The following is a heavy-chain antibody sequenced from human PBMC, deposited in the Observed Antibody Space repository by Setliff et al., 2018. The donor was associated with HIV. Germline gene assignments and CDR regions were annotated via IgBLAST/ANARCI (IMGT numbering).Heavy chain of an antibody. CDR3: ATLDYYCSATYNLALHY. D-gene: IGHD3-10*01. V-gene: IGHV1-69-2*01. Sequence: ASVKVSCKASGYTFTDYYMHWVQQAPAKGLEWMGRVDPKNGDTIYAEKLRGRVTITADTSTDTAYMELGSLRSEDTAIYYCATLDYYCSATYNLALHYWGQGTLVTVSS. J-gene: IGHJ4*02. CDR2: VDPKNGDT. CDR1: GYTFTDYY.